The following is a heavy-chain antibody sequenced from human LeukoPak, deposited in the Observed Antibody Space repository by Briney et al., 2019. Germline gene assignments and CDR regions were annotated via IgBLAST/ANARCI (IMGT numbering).Heavy chain of an antibody. J-gene: IGHJ4*02. V-gene: IGHV3-21*01. CDR1: GFTFSSYS. D-gene: IGHD4-17*01. CDR3: ARVGHTVTTPNAAEKPFDY. CDR2: ISSSSSYI. Sequence: PGGSLRLSCAASGFTFSSYSMNWVRQAPGKGLEWVSSISSSSSYIYYADSVKGRFTISRDNAKDSLYLQMNSLRAEDTAVYYCARVGHTVTTPNAAEKPFDYWGQGTLVTVSS.